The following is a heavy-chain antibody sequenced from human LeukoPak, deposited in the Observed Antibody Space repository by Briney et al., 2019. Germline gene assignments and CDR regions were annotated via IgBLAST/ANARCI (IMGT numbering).Heavy chain of an antibody. V-gene: IGHV3-30-3*01. CDR3: ARPDYCGGHCFWNYFDY. J-gene: IGHJ4*02. D-gene: IGHD2-21*02. CDR2: ISYDGSKK. CDR1: GFTFSRYA. Sequence: GRSLRLSCAAAGFTFSRYAIHWVRQAPGKGLGRVATISYDGSKKYYADSVKGRFTISRDNSKNTLYLQMSSLRHEDTAVYYCARPDYCGGHCFWNYFDYWGQGTLVTVSS.